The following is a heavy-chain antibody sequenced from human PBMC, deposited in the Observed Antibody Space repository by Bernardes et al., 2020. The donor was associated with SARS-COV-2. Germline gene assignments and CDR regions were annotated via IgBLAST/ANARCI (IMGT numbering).Heavy chain of an antibody. CDR2: INPNSGGT. J-gene: IGHJ6*02. CDR1: GYIFTGYY. D-gene: IGHD3-22*01. V-gene: IGHV1-2*02. CDR3: AIPPTNYDRYGMDV. Sequence: ASVKVSCKASGYIFTGYYMHWVRQDPGQGLEWMGWINPNSGGTNYAQKFQGRVTMTRDTSISTAYMELSRLRSDDTAVYYCAIPPTNYDRYGMDVWGQGTTVTVS.